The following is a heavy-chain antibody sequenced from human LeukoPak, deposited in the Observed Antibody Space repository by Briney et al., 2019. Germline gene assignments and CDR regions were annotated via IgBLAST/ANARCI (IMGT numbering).Heavy chain of an antibody. CDR2: ISGSGDTT. V-gene: IGHV3-23*01. CDR3: ARKALTMIDPGYFDY. Sequence: GGSLKLSCAASGFTFSSYAMSWVRQAPGKGLEWVSAISGSGDTTYYADSVKGRFTISRDNSKNTLYLQMNSLRAEDTAVYYCARKALTMIDPGYFDYWGQGALVTVSS. CDR1: GFTFSSYA. D-gene: IGHD3-22*01. J-gene: IGHJ4*02.